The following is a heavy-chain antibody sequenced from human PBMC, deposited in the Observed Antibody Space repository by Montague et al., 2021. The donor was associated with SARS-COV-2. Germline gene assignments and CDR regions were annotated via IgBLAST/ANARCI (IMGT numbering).Heavy chain of an antibody. V-gene: IGHV2-5*02. D-gene: IGHD3-3*01. Sequence: PALVKPTQTLTLTCVFSGFSLNTDGVGVAWIRRPPGKALEWLALIYWDGDQRYSPSLKTRLTITKDTSKNRVVLTMTNLGPVDTATYYCARRYDFYRAEAFDVWGQGTMLTVSS. CDR3: ARRYDFYRAEAFDV. J-gene: IGHJ3*01. CDR1: GFSLNTDGVG. CDR2: IYWDGDQ.